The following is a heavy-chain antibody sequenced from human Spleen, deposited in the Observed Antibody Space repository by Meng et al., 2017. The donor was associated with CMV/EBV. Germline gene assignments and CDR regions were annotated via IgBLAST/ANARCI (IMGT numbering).Heavy chain of an antibody. CDR2: ISFDESTK. CDR1: GFTFNYFA. V-gene: IGHV3-30*04. J-gene: IGHJ4*02. Sequence: GESLKISCAASGFTFNYFAVDWVRQVPGKGLEWVAVISFDESTKYFTDSVKGRFTISRDNSKNTLYLQMNSLRAEDTAVYYCAKDLAIFGVVIAGYYFDYWGQGTLVTVSS. D-gene: IGHD3-3*01. CDR3: AKDLAIFGVVIAGYYFDY.